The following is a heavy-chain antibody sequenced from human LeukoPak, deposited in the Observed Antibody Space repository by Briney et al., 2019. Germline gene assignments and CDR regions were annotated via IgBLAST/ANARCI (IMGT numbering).Heavy chain of an antibody. CDR2: IYYSGST. Sequence: TSETLSLTCTVSGGSISSSSYYWGWIRQPPGKGLEWIGSIYYSGSTYYNPSLKSRVTISVDTSNNQFSLKLSSVTAADTAVYYCARQVYSSGWYSGYWYFDLWGRGTLVTVSS. CDR1: GGSISSSSYY. CDR3: ARQVYSSGWYSGYWYFDL. V-gene: IGHV4-39*01. D-gene: IGHD6-19*01. J-gene: IGHJ2*01.